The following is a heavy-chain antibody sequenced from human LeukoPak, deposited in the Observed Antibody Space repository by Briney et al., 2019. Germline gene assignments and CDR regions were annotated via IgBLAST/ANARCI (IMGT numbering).Heavy chain of an antibody. Sequence: GGSLRLSCAASGFTFSSYSMNWARQAPGKGLEWISYISSGGSTIYYADSVKGRFIISRDNAKNSLYLQMNSLRDEDAAVYYCVRDDAGTDHYYYGMDVWGQGTTVTVSS. CDR1: GFTFSSYS. J-gene: IGHJ6*02. CDR3: VRDDAGTDHYYYGMDV. D-gene: IGHD1-14*01. V-gene: IGHV3-48*02. CDR2: ISSGGSTI.